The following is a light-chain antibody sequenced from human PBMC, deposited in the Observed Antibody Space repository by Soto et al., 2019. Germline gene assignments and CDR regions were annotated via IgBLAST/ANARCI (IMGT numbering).Light chain of an antibody. CDR2: DVS. CDR1: SSDVGGSNY. V-gene: IGLV2-14*01. J-gene: IGLJ2*01. Sequence: QSVLTQPASVSGSPGQSITISCTGISSDVGGSNYVSLYQQHPGKAPKLMIYDVSNRPSGVSNRFSGSKSGNTASLTISGLQAEDEADYYCSSYTSSSTVFGGGTKLTVL. CDR3: SSYTSSSTV.